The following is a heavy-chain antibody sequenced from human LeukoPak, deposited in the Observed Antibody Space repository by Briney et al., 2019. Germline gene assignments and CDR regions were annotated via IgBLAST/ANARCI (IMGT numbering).Heavy chain of an antibody. Sequence: GGSLRLSCAASGFTFNDFAMTWVRQAPGKGLVWVSRINSDGSSTSYADSVKGRFTISRDNAKNTLYLQMNSLRAEDTAVYYCAQKPYYDSSGYYSAWGQGTLVTVSS. J-gene: IGHJ5*02. D-gene: IGHD3-22*01. CDR1: GFTFNDFA. CDR2: INSDGSST. CDR3: AQKPYYDSSGYYSA. V-gene: IGHV3-74*01.